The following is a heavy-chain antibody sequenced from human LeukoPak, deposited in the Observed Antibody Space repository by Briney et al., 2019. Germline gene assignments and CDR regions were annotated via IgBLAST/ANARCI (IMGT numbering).Heavy chain of an antibody. CDR2: INESGST. CDR1: GGSFSGHY. V-gene: IGHV4-34*01. Sequence: SETLSLTCAVYGGSFSGHYWSWIRQAPGKGLEWIGEINESGSTNYNPSIKSRVTIPVDTSKNQFSLKLNSVTAADTAVYYCARPQSYLGYYNMDVWGKGTTVTVSS. CDR3: ARPQSYLGYYNMDV. J-gene: IGHJ6*03. D-gene: IGHD3-16*02.